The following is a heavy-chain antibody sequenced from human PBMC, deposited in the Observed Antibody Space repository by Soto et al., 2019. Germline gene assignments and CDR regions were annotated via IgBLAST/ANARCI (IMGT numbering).Heavy chain of an antibody. CDR1: GFTFDDYA. CDR3: AKGASTTVLVFNNY. Sequence: EVQLLESGGGLVQPGRSLRLSCAASGFTFDDYAMHWVRQGPGKGLEWVSRISWNNGNLGYADSVKGRFTISRDDAKNALYLQMTGPGGEGMALSYCAKGASTTVLVFNNYWGQGTVVTVSP. D-gene: IGHD4-17*01. J-gene: IGHJ4*02. V-gene: IGHV3-9*03. CDR2: ISWNNGNL.